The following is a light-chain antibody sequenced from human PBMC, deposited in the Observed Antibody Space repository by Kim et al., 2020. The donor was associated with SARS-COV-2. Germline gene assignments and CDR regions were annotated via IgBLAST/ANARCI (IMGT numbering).Light chain of an antibody. V-gene: IGLV3-21*02. Sequence: SVAPGGAGTLTGGRSSIGSEGVHGNQQKPGQAPVLVVHDDSDRPSGNPDRFSGSNSGNTATLTIVRAEAGDEADYFCQVWDDGSLVFGGGTQLTVL. CDR1: SIGSEG. J-gene: IGLJ3*02. CDR2: DDS. CDR3: QVWDDGSLV.